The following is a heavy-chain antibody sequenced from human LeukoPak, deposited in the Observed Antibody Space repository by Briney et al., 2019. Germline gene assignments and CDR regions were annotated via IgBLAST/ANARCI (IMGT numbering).Heavy chain of an antibody. D-gene: IGHD1-26*01. J-gene: IGHJ4*02. CDR2: ISGSGGST. CDR1: GFTFSSYA. CDR3: AKDFVPREVSSCDY. Sequence: PGGSLRLSCAASGFTFSSYAMSWVRQAPGKGLEWVSAISGSGGSTYYADSVKGRFTISRDNSKNTLYLQMNSLRAEDTAVYYCAKDFVPREVSSCDYWGQGTLVTVSS. V-gene: IGHV3-23*01.